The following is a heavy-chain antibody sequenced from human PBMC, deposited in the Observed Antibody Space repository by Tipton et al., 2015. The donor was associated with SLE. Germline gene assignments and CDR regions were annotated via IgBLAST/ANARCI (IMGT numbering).Heavy chain of an antibody. J-gene: IGHJ4*02. CDR3: ARSLWSGYSRTIDY. V-gene: IGHV3-48*01. D-gene: IGHD3-3*01. CDR1: GFTFSSYA. CDR2: ISRSSSTM. Sequence: SLRLSCEASGFTFSSYAMIWVRQAPGKGLEWVAYISRSSSTMFYADSLKGRFTISRDNARSSLYLQMNSLTVDDTGVYYCARSLWSGYSRTIDYWGQGTLVTVSS.